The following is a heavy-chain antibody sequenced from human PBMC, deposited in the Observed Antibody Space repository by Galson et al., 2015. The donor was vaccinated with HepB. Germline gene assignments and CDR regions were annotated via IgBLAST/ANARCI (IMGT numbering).Heavy chain of an antibody. D-gene: IGHD3-3*01. CDR2: ISGSGGST. CDR3: AKGLQFMVVTIFGY. Sequence: SLRLSCAASGFTLSSYAMSWVRQAPGKGLEWVSAISGSGGSTYYADSVKGRFTISRDNSKNTLYLQMNSLRAEDTAVYYCAKGLQFMVVTIFGYWGQGTLVTVSS. J-gene: IGHJ4*02. CDR1: GFTLSSYA. V-gene: IGHV3-23*01.